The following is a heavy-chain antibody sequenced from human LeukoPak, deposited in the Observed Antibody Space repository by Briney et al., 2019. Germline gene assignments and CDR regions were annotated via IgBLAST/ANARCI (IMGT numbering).Heavy chain of an antibody. CDR1: GGSISSGDYY. CDR2: IYYSGST. Sequence: TLSLTCTVSGGSISSGDYYWSWIRQPPGKGLEWIGYIYYSGSTYYNPSLKSRVTISVDMSKNQFSLKLSSVTPADTAVYYCAREAHPEAVQLWYYMDVWGKGTTVTVSS. V-gene: IGHV4-30-4*08. J-gene: IGHJ6*03. CDR3: AREAHPEAVQLWYYMDV. D-gene: IGHD5-18*01.